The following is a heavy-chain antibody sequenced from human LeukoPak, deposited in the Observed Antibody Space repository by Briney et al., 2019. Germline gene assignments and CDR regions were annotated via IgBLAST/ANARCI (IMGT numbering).Heavy chain of an antibody. D-gene: IGHD3-10*01. V-gene: IGHV3-7*01. CDR1: GFTFSSYW. CDR2: IKQDGSEK. CDR3: ARDISRYPPMVRGVLIGGAFDI. Sequence: GGSLRLSCAASGFTFSSYWMSWVRQAPGKGLEWVANIKQDGSEKYYVDSVKGRFTISRDNAKNSLYLQMNSLRAEDTAVYYCARDISRYPPMVRGVLIGGAFDIWGQGTMVTVSS. J-gene: IGHJ3*02.